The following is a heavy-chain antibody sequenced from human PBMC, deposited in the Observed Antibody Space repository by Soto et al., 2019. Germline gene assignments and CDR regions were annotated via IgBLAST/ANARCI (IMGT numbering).Heavy chain of an antibody. J-gene: IGHJ4*02. Sequence: QVQLVESGGGVVQPGRSLRLSCAASGFTFSTYAMHWVRQAPGKGLEWVAVISYDGSKKYYADSVKGRFTISRDNSKNTLYLQMNSLRAEDTAVYYCARDPPTRAAAVQWGQGTLVTVSS. V-gene: IGHV3-30-3*01. CDR1: GFTFSTYA. D-gene: IGHD6-13*01. CDR2: ISYDGSKK. CDR3: ARDPPTRAAAVQ.